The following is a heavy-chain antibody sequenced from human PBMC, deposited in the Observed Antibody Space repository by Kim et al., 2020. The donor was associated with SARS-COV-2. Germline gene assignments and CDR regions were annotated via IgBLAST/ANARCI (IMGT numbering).Heavy chain of an antibody. CDR1: GFTFSVYW. D-gene: IGHD2-2*02. Sequence: GGSLRLSCAASGFTFSVYWMGWVRQAPGKGLEWVANIKPDGSETYYMDSLKGRFTISRDNANNSLYLQMNSLRVEDTAVYFCARYYTVNSRNFDYWGQGT. J-gene: IGHJ4*02. V-gene: IGHV3-7*01. CDR2: IKPDGSET. CDR3: ARYYTVNSRNFDY.